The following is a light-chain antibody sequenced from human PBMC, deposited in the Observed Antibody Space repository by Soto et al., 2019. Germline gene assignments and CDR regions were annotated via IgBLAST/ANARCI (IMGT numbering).Light chain of an antibody. V-gene: IGKV3-15*01. J-gene: IGKJ1*01. Sequence: EIVMTQSPATLSVSPGERATLSCRASQSVSSNLAWYQQKPGQAPRLLIYGASTRATGIPARFSGSGSGTEVTLTISRLQFEDFAVYYCQQYNNWPETFGQGTKVEIK. CDR2: GAS. CDR1: QSVSSN. CDR3: QQYNNWPET.